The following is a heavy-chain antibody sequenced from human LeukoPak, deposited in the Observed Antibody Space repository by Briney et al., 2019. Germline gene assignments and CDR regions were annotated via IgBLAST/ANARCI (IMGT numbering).Heavy chain of an antibody. CDR2: INHSGST. CDR1: GGSFSGYY. V-gene: IGHV4-34*01. D-gene: IGHD3-10*01. CDR3: ARGRYGEYYYYYMDV. J-gene: IGHJ6*03. Sequence: NTSETLSLTCAVYGGSFSGYYWSWIRQPPGKGLEWIGEINHSGSTNYNPSLKSRVTISVDTSKNQFSLKLSSVTAADTAVYYCARGRYGEYYYYYMDVWGKGTTVTVSS.